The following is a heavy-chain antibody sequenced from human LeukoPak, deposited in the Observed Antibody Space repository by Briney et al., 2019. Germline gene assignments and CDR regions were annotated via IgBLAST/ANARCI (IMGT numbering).Heavy chain of an antibody. V-gene: IGHV3-66*01. CDR2: IHSDGST. D-gene: IGHD3-10*01. CDR3: AKVMSGTSYGLDV. Sequence: GGSLRLSCAASGFTVSYPYMTWVRQAPGKGLEWVSVIHSDGSTFYADPVKGRFTIFRDNSKNTLYLQMNTLRAEDTAVYYCAKVMSGTSYGLDVWGQGTTVTVSS. J-gene: IGHJ6*02. CDR1: GFTVSYPY.